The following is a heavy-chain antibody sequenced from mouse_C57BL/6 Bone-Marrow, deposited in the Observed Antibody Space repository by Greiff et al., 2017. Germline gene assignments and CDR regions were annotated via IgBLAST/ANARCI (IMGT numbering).Heavy chain of an antibody. D-gene: IGHD2-5*01. CDR2: IYPRSGNT. Sequence: QVQLQQSGAELARPGASVKLSCKASGYTFTSYGISWVKQRTGQGLEWIGEIYPRSGNTYYNEKFKGKATLTADKSSSTAYMELRSLTSEDSAVYFCARGGSNYADWGKGTTLTVAS. J-gene: IGHJ2*01. CDR1: GYTFTSYG. CDR3: ARGGSNYAD. V-gene: IGHV1-81*01.